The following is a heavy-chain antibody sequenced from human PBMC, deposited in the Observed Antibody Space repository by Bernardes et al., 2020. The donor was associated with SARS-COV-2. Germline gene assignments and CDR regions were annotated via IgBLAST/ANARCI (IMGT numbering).Heavy chain of an antibody. D-gene: IGHD2-2*01. J-gene: IGHJ4*03. CDR3: ASAWGPRGVDGQLPFDY. V-gene: IGHV1-2*06. CDR2: INPLSGGT. Sequence: ASVQVSCKASGYTFTDNEIHWVRQAPGQGPEWMGLINPLSGGTNYAQRFQRRVTMTRDTSISTAYVDLRSLTSDDTAVYYCASAWGPRGVDGQLPFDYWGHGTLVTVSS. CDR1: GYTFTDNE.